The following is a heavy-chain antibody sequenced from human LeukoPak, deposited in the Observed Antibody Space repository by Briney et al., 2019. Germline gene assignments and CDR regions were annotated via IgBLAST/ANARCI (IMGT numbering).Heavy chain of an antibody. CDR3: ARDGGELRNFDY. J-gene: IGHJ4*02. Sequence: GGSLRLSCAASGFTFSSYAMSWVRQAPGKGLEWVSSISSSSSYIYYADSVKGRFTISRDNAKNSLYLQMNSLRAEDTAVYYCARDGGELRNFDYWGQGTLVTVSS. D-gene: IGHD1-26*01. CDR2: ISSSSSYI. CDR1: GFTFSSYA. V-gene: IGHV3-21*01.